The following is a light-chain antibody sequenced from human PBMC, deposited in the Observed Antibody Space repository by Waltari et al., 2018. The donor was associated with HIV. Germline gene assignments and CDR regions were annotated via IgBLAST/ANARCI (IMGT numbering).Light chain of an antibody. Sequence: QMTQSQSSLSASVGDRVAITCRASQSISSYFNWYQQKPGKAPKLLIYAASSLQSGVPSRFSGSGSGTDFTLTISSLQPEDFATYYCQQSYSTPLTFGGGTKVEIK. CDR1: QSISSY. CDR2: AAS. J-gene: IGKJ4*01. V-gene: IGKV1-39*01. CDR3: QQSYSTPLT.